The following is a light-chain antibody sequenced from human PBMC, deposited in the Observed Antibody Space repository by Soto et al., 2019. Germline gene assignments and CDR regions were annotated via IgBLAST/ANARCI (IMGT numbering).Light chain of an antibody. CDR2: DIS. Sequence: EIVLTQSPATLSLSPGERATLSCRTSQSVTTNFAWYQQKPGQAPRLLIYDISNRATGIPDRFSGSGSGTDFTLTISSLEPEDFAGYYCQHRATWPPLITVGPGTKVEIK. CDR1: QSVTTN. J-gene: IGKJ3*01. CDR3: QHRATWPPLIT. V-gene: IGKV3-11*01.